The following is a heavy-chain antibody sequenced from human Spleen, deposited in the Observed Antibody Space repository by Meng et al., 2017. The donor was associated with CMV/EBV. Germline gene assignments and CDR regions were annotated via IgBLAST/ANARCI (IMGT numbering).Heavy chain of an antibody. CDR2: INSDGSST. CDR1: GFTFSSYW. CDR3: ARGITGTTLGAFDI. J-gene: IGHJ3*02. V-gene: IGHV3-74*01. D-gene: IGHD1-20*01. Sequence: LSLTCAASGFTFSSYWMHWVRQAPGKGLVWVSRINSDGSSTSYADSVKGRFTISRDNAKNTLYLQMNSLRAEDTAVYYCARGITGTTLGAFDIWGQGTMVTVSS.